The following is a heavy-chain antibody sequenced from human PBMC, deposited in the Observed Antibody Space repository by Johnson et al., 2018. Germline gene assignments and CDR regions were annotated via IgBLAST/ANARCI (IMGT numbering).Heavy chain of an antibody. Sequence: VQLVQSVGGLVQPGGSLRLSCAASGFTFSSYWMSWVRQAPGKGLEWGANIKQDGSEKYYLDSVKGLFTISRDKAKNSLYLQMNSLRAGDTAVYYCARSPVEQQLSYWYFDLWGRGTLVTVSS. CDR3: ARSPVEQQLSYWYFDL. CDR1: GFTFSSYW. CDR2: IKQDGSEK. D-gene: IGHD6-13*01. J-gene: IGHJ2*01. V-gene: IGHV3-7*03.